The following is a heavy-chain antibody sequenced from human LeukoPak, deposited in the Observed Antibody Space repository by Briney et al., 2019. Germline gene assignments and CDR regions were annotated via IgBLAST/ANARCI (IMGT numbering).Heavy chain of an antibody. CDR2: ISDSGDRT. CDR1: GFTFSNYW. Sequence: GGSLSLSCAASGFTFSNYWMSWVRQAPGKGLERVSGISDSGDRTYYADSVKGRFTISRDNSKNMLYLQMNSLRVEDTALYYCAKGLGTSGYHDYWGQGTLVTVSS. J-gene: IGHJ4*02. CDR3: AKGLGTSGYHDY. D-gene: IGHD3-22*01. V-gene: IGHV3-23*01.